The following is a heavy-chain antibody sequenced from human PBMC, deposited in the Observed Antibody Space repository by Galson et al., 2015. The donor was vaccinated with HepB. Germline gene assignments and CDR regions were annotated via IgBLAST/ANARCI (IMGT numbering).Heavy chain of an antibody. J-gene: IGHJ5*02. CDR1: GYTFTSYG. Sequence: SVKVSCKASGYTFTSYGISWVRQAPGQGLEWMGWISAYNGKTNYAQKLQGRVTMTTDTFTSTAYLELRSLRSDDTAVYYCARGRYARGVGATVRWFDPWGQGTLVTVSS. V-gene: IGHV1-18*04. CDR2: ISAYNGKT. D-gene: IGHD1-26*01. CDR3: ARGRYARGVGATVRWFDP.